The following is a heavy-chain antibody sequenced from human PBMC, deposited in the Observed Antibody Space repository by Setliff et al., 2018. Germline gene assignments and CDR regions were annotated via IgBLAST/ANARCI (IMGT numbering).Heavy chain of an antibody. CDR2: INAGNGNT. CDR1: GYTFTSYA. V-gene: IGHV1-3*01. Sequence: GASVKVSCKASGYTFTSYAMHWVRQAPGQRLEWMGWINAGNGNTKYSQKFQGRVTITRDTSASTAYMELSSLRSEDTAVYYCNYNFWSGSSYYYYGMDVWGQGTTVTVSS. CDR3: NYNFWSGSSYYYYGMDV. J-gene: IGHJ6*02. D-gene: IGHD3-3*01.